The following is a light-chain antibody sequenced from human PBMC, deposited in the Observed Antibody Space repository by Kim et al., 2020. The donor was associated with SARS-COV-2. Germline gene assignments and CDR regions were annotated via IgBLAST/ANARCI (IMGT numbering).Light chain of an antibody. J-gene: IGKJ3*01. Sequence: ASVGDRVTSTGRASQSISSYLNWYQQKPGKAPKLLIYAASSLQSGVPSRFSGSGSCTDFTLTISSLQPEYFATYYCKQSYSTPFTYGPGTKVDIK. V-gene: IGKV1-39*01. CDR2: AAS. CDR3: KQSYSTPFT. CDR1: QSISSY.